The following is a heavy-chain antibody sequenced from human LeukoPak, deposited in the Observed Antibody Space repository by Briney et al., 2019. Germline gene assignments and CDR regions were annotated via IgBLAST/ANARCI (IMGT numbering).Heavy chain of an antibody. CDR3: AANEYGDYFGLEKEY. D-gene: IGHD4-17*01. CDR1: GYTFTGYY. Sequence: GASVKVSCKTSGYTFTGYYLHWVRQAPGQGLEWMGWINPNSGGTNYAQRFQGRVTMTRDTSITTAYMEMSRLRSDDTAVYYCAANEYGDYFGLEKEYWGQGTLVTVSS. V-gene: IGHV1-2*02. CDR2: INPNSGGT. J-gene: IGHJ4*02.